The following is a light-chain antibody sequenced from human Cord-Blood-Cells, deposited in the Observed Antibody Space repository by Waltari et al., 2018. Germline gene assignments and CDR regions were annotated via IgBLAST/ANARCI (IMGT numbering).Light chain of an antibody. CDR3: SSYTSSSTSV. V-gene: IGLV2-14*01. CDR2: DVS. Sequence: QSALTQPASVYGSPGQSITISCSGTSSDVGGYNYVTWYQQHPGKAPKLMIYDVSKRPSGVFNRFSASKSDNTASLTISGLQAEDEADYSCSSYTSSSTSVFGTGTKVTVL. J-gene: IGLJ1*01. CDR1: SSDVGGYNY.